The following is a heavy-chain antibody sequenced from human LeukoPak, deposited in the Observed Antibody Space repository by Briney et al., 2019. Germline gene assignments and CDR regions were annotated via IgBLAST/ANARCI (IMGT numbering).Heavy chain of an antibody. D-gene: IGHD6-19*01. CDR3: VKTLISVAGTGAFDI. CDR1: GFNFNTYG. V-gene: IGHV3-30*18. CDR2: ISYDGTKE. J-gene: IGHJ3*02. Sequence: GGSLRLSCAASGFNFNTYGMHWVRQAPGKGLEWLTVISYDGTKEFYVDSLKGRLSISRDDSKNTLYLQMNSLRAEDTAVYYCVKTLISVAGTGAFDIWGQGTMVTVSS.